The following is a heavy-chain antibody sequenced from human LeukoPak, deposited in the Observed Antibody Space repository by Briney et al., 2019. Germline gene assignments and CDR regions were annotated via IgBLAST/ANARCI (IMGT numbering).Heavy chain of an antibody. CDR3: AREERIRVAFDI. Sequence: SETLSLTCTVSGGSISSGDYYWSWIRQPPGKGLEWIGYIYYSGSTYYNPSLKSRVTISVDTSKNQFSLKLSSVTAADTAVYYCAREERIRVAFDIWGQGTMVTVSS. J-gene: IGHJ3*02. V-gene: IGHV4-30-4*08. D-gene: IGHD2-15*01. CDR1: GGSISSGDYY. CDR2: IYYSGST.